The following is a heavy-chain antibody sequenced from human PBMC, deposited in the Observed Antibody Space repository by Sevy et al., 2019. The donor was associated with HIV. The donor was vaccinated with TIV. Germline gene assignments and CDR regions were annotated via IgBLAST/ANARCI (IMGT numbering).Heavy chain of an antibody. CDR2: INQDGTEK. CDR3: AREFEGGPDY. D-gene: IGHD2-15*01. J-gene: IGHJ4*02. Sequence: GGSLRLSCAASGFTFKTYWMTWVRQAPGKGLEWVANINQDGTEKHHADAVKGRFTISRDNAKNLLYLQMNSLRAEDTAVYYGAREFEGGPDYWGQGTLVTVSS. V-gene: IGHV3-7*01. CDR1: GFTFKTYW.